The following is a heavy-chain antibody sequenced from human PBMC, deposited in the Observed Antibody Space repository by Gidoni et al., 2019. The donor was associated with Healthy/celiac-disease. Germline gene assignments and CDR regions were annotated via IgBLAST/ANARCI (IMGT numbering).Heavy chain of an antibody. CDR1: GGSFSGYY. D-gene: IGHD5-12*01. CDR3: ARGGYSGKYYFDY. Sequence: QVQLQQWGAGLLKPSETLSLTCAVYGGSFSGYYWSWIRQPPGKGLEWIGEINHSGSTNYNPSLKSRVTISVDTSKNQFSLKLSSVTAADTAVYYCARGGYSGKYYFDYWGQGTLVTVSS. CDR2: INHSGST. V-gene: IGHV4-34*01. J-gene: IGHJ4*02.